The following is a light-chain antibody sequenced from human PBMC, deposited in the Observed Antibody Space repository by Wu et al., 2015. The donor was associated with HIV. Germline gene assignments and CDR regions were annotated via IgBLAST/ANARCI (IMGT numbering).Light chain of an antibody. CDR1: QDIATY. CDR3: QQLNSFPLT. CDR2: DAS. J-gene: IGKJ5*01. Sequence: IQLTQSPSSLSASIGDRVTITCRASQDIATYLAWYQQIPGKAPRVLIYDASTLQTGVSSRFSGSGSGAEFTLSISGLQREDFAIYYCQQLNSFPLTFGHATRLEIK. V-gene: IGKV1-9*01.